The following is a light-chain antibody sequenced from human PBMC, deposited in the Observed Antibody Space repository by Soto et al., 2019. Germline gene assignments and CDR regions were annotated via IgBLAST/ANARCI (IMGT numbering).Light chain of an antibody. V-gene: IGLV2-11*01. J-gene: IGLJ1*01. CDR1: SSDVGVYNY. CDR2: DVS. Sequence: QSALTQPRSVSGSPGQSVTISCTGTSSDVGVYNYVSWYQQYPGKAPKIMIYDVSKRPSGVPDRFSGSKSDNTASLTISGLQAEDEADYYCCSYAGSHTFVFGIGTKV. CDR3: CSYAGSHTFV.